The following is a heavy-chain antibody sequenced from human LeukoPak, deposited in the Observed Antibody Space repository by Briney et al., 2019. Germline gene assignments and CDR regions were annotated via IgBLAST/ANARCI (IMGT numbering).Heavy chain of an antibody. D-gene: IGHD2-2*01. Sequence: LETLSLTCTVSGGSISSYYWSWIRQPAGKGLEWIGRIYTSGSTNYNPSLKSRVTMSVDTSKNQFSLKLSSVTAADTAVYYCARGGLYCSSTSCYRAEFDPWGQGTLVTVSS. CDR2: IYTSGST. CDR1: GGSISSYY. J-gene: IGHJ5*02. CDR3: ARGGLYCSSTSCYRAEFDP. V-gene: IGHV4-4*07.